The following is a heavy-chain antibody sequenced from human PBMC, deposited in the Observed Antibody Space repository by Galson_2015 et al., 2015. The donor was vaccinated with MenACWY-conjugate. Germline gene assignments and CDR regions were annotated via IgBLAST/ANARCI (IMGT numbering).Heavy chain of an antibody. CDR2: ISGSGGST. J-gene: IGHJ4*02. D-gene: IGHD6-13*01. CDR3: AGGTAAAGIRWGMGL. Sequence: SLRLSCAASGFTFSSYAMSWVRQAPGKGLEWVSAISGSGGSTYYADSVKGRFTISRDNSKNTLYLQMNSLRAEDTAVYCCAGGTAAAGIRWGMGLWGQGTLVTVSS. V-gene: IGHV3-23*01. CDR1: GFTFSSYA.